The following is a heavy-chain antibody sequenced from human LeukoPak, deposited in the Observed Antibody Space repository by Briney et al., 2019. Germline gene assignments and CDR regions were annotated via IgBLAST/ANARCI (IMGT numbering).Heavy chain of an antibody. CDR3: ARSMLRFLEWPLDY. CDR2: IYTSGGT. J-gene: IGHJ4*02. V-gene: IGHV4-61*02. CDR1: GGSTSSGSYY. Sequence: SETLSLTCTVSGGSTSSGSYYWSWIRQPAGKGLEWIGRIYTSGGTNYNPSLKSRVTISVDTSKNQFSLKLSSVTAADTAVYYCARSMLRFLEWPLDYWGQGTLVTVSS. D-gene: IGHD3-3*01.